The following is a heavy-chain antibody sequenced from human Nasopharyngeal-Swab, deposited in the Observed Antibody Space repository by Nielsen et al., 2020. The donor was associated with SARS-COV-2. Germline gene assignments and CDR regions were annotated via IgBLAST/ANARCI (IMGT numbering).Heavy chain of an antibody. Sequence: SETLSLTCAVYGGSLSGFYWTWIRQPPGKGLEWIGVVEQSGFTKYNPSLKSRVSISLDTSKNQVSLKVSSVTAADTAVYYCARTFCTTSSCSYYFDSWGQGNLVTVSS. V-gene: IGHV4-34*01. CDR2: VEQSGFT. D-gene: IGHD2-2*01. J-gene: IGHJ4*02. CDR3: ARTFCTTSSCSYYFDS. CDR1: GGSLSGFY.